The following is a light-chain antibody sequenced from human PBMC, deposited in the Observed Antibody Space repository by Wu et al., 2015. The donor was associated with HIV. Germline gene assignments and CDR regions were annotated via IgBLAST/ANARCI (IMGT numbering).Light chain of an antibody. CDR2: DAF. V-gene: IGKV3-11*01. Sequence: EIVLTQSPATLSLSPGERATLSCRASQSVSSSLAWYQQKPGQAPRLLIYDAFNRDTGIPARFSGGGSGTDFTLTISSLEPEDFAVYYCQQRRSWPLTFGQGTRLEIK. J-gene: IGKJ5*01. CDR1: QSVSSS. CDR3: QQRRSWPLT.